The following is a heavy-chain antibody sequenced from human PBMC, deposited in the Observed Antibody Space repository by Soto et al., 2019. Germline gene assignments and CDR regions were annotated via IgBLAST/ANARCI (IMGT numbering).Heavy chain of an antibody. Sequence: QLELQESGSGLLKPSQTLSLTCTVSDWSISSAGYSWTWVRQPPGQGLEWMGYISKSGSTHYNPSLRNRLTMSIDTSKKQFSLSLTSVIAADTAVYYCARVEHPFYVAGVAVEHLLSWGHGALVTVSS. CDR1: DWSISSAGYS. V-gene: IGHV4-30-2*01. J-gene: IGHJ1*01. D-gene: IGHD3-10*02. CDR2: ISKSGST. CDR3: ARVEHPFYVAGVAVEHLLS.